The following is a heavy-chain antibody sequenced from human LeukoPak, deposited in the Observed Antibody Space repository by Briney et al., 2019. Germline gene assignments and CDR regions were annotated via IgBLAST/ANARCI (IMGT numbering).Heavy chain of an antibody. CDR3: AREYGFGSGSYYP. CDR1: GFTFSSYS. V-gene: IGHV3-21*01. D-gene: IGHD3-10*01. CDR2: ISSSSSYI. Sequence: GGSLRLSCAASGFTFSSYSMKWVRQAPGKGLEWVSSISSSSSYIYYADSVKGRFIISRDNAKNTLYLQMNSLRAEDTAVYYCAREYGFGSGSYYPWGQGTLVIVSS. J-gene: IGHJ5*02.